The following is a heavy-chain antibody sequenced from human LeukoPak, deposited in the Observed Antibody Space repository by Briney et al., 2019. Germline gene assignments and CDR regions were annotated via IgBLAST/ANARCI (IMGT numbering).Heavy chain of an antibody. D-gene: IGHD3-10*01. CDR2: ISGSGGST. CDR1: GFTFSSYA. J-gene: IGHJ4*02. V-gene: IGHV3-23*01. Sequence: PGGSLRLSCAASGFTFSSYAMSWVRQAPGKGLEWVSAISGSGGSTYYADSVKGRFTISRDNSKNTLYLQMNSLRAEDTAVYYCAKDPYYYGSGSRPIIDYWGQGTLVTVSS. CDR3: AKDPYYYGSGSRPIIDY.